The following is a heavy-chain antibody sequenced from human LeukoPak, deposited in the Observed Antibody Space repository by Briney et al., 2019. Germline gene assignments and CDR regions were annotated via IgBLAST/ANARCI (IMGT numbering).Heavy chain of an antibody. V-gene: IGHV4-34*01. CDR3: ARTLIRVIAAAAIDY. D-gene: IGHD6-13*01. Sequence: PSETLSLTCAVYGGSFSGYYWSWIRQPPGKGLEWIGEINHSGSTNYNPSLKSRVTISVDTSENQFSLKLSSVTAADTAVYYCARTLIRVIAAAAIDYWGQGTLVTVSS. CDR2: INHSGST. J-gene: IGHJ4*02. CDR1: GGSFSGYY.